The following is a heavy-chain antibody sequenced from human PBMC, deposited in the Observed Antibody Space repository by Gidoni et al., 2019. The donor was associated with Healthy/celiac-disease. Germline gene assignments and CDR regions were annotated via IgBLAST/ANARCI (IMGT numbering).Heavy chain of an antibody. J-gene: IGHJ6*02. CDR2: IRSKANSYAT. V-gene: IGHV3-73*01. CDR1: GFTFSCSA. Sequence: EVQLVESGGGLVQPGGSLKLSCAASGFTFSCSAMHWVRQASGKGLEWVGRIRSKANSYATAYAASVKGRFTISRDDSKNTAYLQMNSLKTEDTAVYYCTRLGGMDVWGQGTTVTVSS. CDR3: TRLGGMDV.